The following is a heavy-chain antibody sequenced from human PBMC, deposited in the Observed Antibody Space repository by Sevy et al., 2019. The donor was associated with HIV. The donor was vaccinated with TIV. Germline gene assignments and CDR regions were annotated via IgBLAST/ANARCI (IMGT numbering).Heavy chain of an antibody. CDR3: VGRPYSSAYSWSYHFDY. J-gene: IGHJ4*02. V-gene: IGHV3-11*01. CDR1: GFTFSDYY. CDR2: ISGSSSAI. Sequence: RGSLRLSCAASGFTFSDYYMSWIRQAPGKGLEWISYISGSSSAIVYADSVKGRFAISRNNAKNSLYLHMDNLRAEDTAGDFCVGRPYSSAYSWSYHFDYWGQGTLVTVSS. D-gene: IGHD3-16*01.